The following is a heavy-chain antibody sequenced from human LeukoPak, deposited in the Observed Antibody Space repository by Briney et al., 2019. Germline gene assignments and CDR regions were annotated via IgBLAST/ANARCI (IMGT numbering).Heavy chain of an antibody. V-gene: IGHV3-23*01. CDR1: GFTFSSYA. J-gene: IGHJ4*02. CDR3: AKLLGITMVRGAPPSY. D-gene: IGHD3-10*01. CDR2: ISGSGGST. Sequence: PGGSLRLSCAASGFTFSSYAMHWVRQAPGKGLEWVSAISGSGGSTYYADSVKGRFTISRDNSKNTLYLQMNSLRAEDTAVYYCAKLLGITMVRGAPPSYWGQGTLVTVSS.